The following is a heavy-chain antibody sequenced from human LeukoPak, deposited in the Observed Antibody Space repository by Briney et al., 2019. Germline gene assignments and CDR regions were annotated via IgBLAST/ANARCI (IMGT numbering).Heavy chain of an antibody. CDR1: GGTFSNYA. CDR2: IIPIFGTA. Sequence: SVKVSCKASGGTFSNYAISWVRQAPGQGLEWMGGIIPIFGTANYAQKFQGRVTITADESTSTAYMELSSLRSEDTAVYYCARAPGGITMVREWYYYYYGMDVWGKGTTVTVSS. J-gene: IGHJ6*04. D-gene: IGHD3-10*01. V-gene: IGHV1-69*13. CDR3: ARAPGGITMVREWYYYYYGMDV.